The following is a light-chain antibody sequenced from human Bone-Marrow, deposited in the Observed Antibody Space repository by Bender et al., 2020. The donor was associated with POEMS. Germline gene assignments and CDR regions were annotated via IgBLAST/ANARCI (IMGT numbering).Light chain of an antibody. Sequence: QSVLTQPPSVSGAPGQRVTISCTGSSSNIGAGYDVHWYQQVPGTAPKVVIYDSTSRPSGVPDRFSGSKSGTSASLAITGIQAEDEADFYCQSYDSSLSVYVFGTGTKVTVL. V-gene: IGLV1-40*01. J-gene: IGLJ1*01. CDR3: QSYDSSLSVYV. CDR2: DST. CDR1: SSNIGAGYD.